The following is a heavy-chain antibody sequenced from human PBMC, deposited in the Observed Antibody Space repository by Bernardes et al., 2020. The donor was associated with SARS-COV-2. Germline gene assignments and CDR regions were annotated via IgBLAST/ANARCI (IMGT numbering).Heavy chain of an antibody. CDR2: ISYDGGNK. J-gene: IGHJ6*02. CDR3: ARGYGGNYYYGMDV. V-gene: IGHV3-30-3*01. Sequence: GGSLRLSCAASGFTFSSYAVNWVRQAPGKGLEWEALISYDGGNKYYADSVKGRFTISRDNSQNTLYLQMNSLRAEDTAVYYCARGYGGNYYYGMDVWGQGTTVTVSS. D-gene: IGHD4-17*01. CDR1: GFTFSSYA.